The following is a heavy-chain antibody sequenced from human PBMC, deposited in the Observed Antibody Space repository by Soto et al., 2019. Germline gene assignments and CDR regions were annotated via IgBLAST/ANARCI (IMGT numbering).Heavy chain of an antibody. CDR3: ARDWGGYYYDSSGSQSFDY. Sequence: EVQLVESGGGLVQPGGSLRLSCAASGFTFSSYSMNWVRQAPGKWLEWVSYISSSSSTIYYADSVKGRFTISRDNAKNSLYLQMNSLRDEDTAVYYCARDWGGYYYDSSGSQSFDYWGQGTLVTVSS. V-gene: IGHV3-48*02. CDR2: ISSSSSTI. D-gene: IGHD3-22*01. J-gene: IGHJ4*02. CDR1: GFTFSSYS.